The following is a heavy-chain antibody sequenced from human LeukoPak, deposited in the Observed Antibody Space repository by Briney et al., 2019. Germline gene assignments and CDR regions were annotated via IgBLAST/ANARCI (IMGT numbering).Heavy chain of an antibody. CDR3: VMPDSSGYYSGVYAFDI. D-gene: IGHD3-22*01. CDR2: ISGSGGGT. CDR1: GFTFSSYA. J-gene: IGHJ3*02. V-gene: IGHV3-23*01. Sequence: RPGGSLRLSCAASGFTFSSYAMSWVRQAPGKGLEWVSAISGSGGGTYYADSVKGRFTISRDNSKNTLYLQMNSLGAEDTAVYYCVMPDSSGYYSGVYAFDIWGQGTMVTVSS.